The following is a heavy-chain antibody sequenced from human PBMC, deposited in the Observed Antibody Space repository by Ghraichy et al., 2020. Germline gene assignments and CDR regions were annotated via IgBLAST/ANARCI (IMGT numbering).Heavy chain of an antibody. Sequence: ASVKVSCKASGYTFTSYDINWVRQATGQGLEWMGWMNPNSGNTGYAQKFQGRVTMTRNTSISTAYMELSSLRSEDTAVYYCARDCSSTSCYTRGGYYYGMDVWGQGTTVTVSS. J-gene: IGHJ6*02. CDR3: ARDCSSTSCYTRGGYYYGMDV. V-gene: IGHV1-8*01. CDR1: GYTFTSYD. CDR2: MNPNSGNT. D-gene: IGHD2-2*02.